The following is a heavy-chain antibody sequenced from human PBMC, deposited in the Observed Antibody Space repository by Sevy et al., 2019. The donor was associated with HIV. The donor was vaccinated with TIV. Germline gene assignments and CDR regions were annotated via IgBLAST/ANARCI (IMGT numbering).Heavy chain of an antibody. V-gene: IGHV3-33*01. CDR1: GFTFSSYG. CDR2: IWYDGSSK. CDR3: ARGANYCESGGSQPNFDY. J-gene: IGHJ4*02. Sequence: GGSLRLSCEASGFTFSSYGMHWVRQAPGKGLEWVALIWYDGSSKYYADSVKGRFTLSRDNSKNTLYLQMNSLRAEDKAVYYCARGANYCESGGSQPNFDYWGQGTLVTVSS. D-gene: IGHD3-22*01.